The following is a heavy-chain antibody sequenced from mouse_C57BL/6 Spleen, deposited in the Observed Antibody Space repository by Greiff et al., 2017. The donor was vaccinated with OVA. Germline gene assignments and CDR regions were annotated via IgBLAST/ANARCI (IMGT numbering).Heavy chain of an antibody. J-gene: IGHJ1*03. CDR2: IDPSDSYT. V-gene: IGHV1-69*01. CDR3: ARSGGNYVYFDV. CDR1: GYTFTSYW. Sequence: QVQLQQSGAELVMPGASVKLSCKASGYTFTSYWMHWVKQRPGQGLEWIGEIDPSDSYTNYNQKFKGKSTLTVDKSSSTAYMQLSSLTSEDSAVYYCARSGGNYVYFDVWGTGTTVTVSS. D-gene: IGHD2-1*01.